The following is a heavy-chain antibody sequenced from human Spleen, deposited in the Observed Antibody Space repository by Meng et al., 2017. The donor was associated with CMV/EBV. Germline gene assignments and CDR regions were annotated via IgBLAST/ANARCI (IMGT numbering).Heavy chain of an antibody. J-gene: IGHJ3*02. D-gene: IGHD1-7*01. CDR1: GYTFTSYG. CDR2: INVYNGRK. CDR3: ARAGPSTGSTRAFDI. V-gene: IGHV1-18*04. Sequence: ASVKVSCKASGYTFTSYGISWVRQAPGQGLEWMGWINVYNGRKNYAQNFKDRVTMTTDTSTTTAHMELRSLRSDDTAVYYCARAGPSTGSTRAFDIWGQGTMVTVSS.